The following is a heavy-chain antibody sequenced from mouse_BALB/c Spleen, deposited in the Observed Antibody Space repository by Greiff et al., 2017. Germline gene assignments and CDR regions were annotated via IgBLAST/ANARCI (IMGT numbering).Heavy chain of an antibody. D-gene: IGHD2-4*01. J-gene: IGHJ2*01. Sequence: QVQLQQSGAELAKPGASVKMSCKASGYTFTSYWMHWVKQRPGQGLEWIGYINPSTGYTEYNQKFKDKATLTADKSSSTAYMQLSSLTSEDSAVYYCARSDYDEEYFDYWGQGTTLTVSS. CDR3: ARSDYDEEYFDY. V-gene: IGHV1-7*01. CDR1: GYTFTSYW. CDR2: INPSTGYT.